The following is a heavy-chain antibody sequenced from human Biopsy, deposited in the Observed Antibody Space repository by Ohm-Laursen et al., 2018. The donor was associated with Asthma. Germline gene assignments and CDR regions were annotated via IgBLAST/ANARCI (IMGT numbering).Heavy chain of an antibody. V-gene: IGHV3-7*01. Sequence: SLRLSCAASGFTFGDYCMSWVRRVPGQGLEWVANIKHDGSGKNHVDSLKGRFTISRDNAKNLLFLQMNSHRAEDTAVYYCARTFHFWSPYHAEHYQLWGQGTLVTVSS. CDR3: ARTFHFWSPYHAEHYQL. CDR2: IKHDGSGK. CDR1: GFTFGDYC. D-gene: IGHD3-3*01. J-gene: IGHJ1*01.